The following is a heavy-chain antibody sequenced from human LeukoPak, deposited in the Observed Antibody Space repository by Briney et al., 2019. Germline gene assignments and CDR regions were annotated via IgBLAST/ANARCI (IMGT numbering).Heavy chain of an antibody. Sequence: GRSLRLSCTASGFTFSSYAMSWVRQAPGKGLEWVSSIGGSGATTYYADSVKGRFTISRDNSKNTLYLQMNNLRAEDTAVYHCAKGRYDSGTYDSSDYWGQGTLVTVSS. CDR2: IGGSGATT. CDR3: AKGRYDSGTYDSSDY. J-gene: IGHJ4*02. D-gene: IGHD3-10*01. V-gene: IGHV3-23*01. CDR1: GFTFSSYA.